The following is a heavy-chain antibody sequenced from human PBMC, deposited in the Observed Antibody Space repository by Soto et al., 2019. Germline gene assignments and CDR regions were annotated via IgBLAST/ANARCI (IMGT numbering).Heavy chain of an antibody. D-gene: IGHD5-12*01. J-gene: IGHJ5*02. V-gene: IGHV3-7*01. CDR1: GFTFSSYW. CDR2: IKQDGSEK. CDR3: AREVRHSGYDYLRWFDP. Sequence: GGSLRLSCAASGFTFSSYWMSWVRQAPGKGLEWVANIKQDGSEKYYVDSVKGRFTISRDNAKNSLYLQMNSLRAEDTAVYYCAREVRHSGYDYLRWFDPWGQGTLVTVSS.